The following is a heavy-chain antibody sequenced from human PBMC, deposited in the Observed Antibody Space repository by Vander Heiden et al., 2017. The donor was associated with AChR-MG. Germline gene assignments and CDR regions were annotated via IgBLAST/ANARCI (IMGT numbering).Heavy chain of an antibody. CDR3: TRDECSSNICDTLPWYFDL. CDR2: IRSSDGFI. Sequence: EAQLMESGGGLVKPGGSLRLSCAASGFSFSTYNMNWVRQAPGKGLEWVSSIRSSDGFIYYADSVKGRFTISRDTAKSSLYLQMNSLRAEDTAVYYCTRDECSSNICDTLPWYFDLWGRGTLVTVSS. D-gene: IGHD2-2*02. CDR1: GFSFSTYN. V-gene: IGHV3-21*01. J-gene: IGHJ2*01.